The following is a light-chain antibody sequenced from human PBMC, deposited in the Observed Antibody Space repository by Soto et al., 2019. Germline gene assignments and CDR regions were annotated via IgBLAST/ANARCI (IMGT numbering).Light chain of an antibody. CDR2: GAS. CDR1: QRVSSRN. V-gene: IGKV3-20*01. CDR3: LRYRESPPAYT. Sequence: EIVLTQSPGTVSLSPGERATLSCRASQRVSSRNLAWYRQKPGQAPSLLIFGASNRATGIPDRFSGSGSGIDFPLTISRLEPEDCAVYYCLRYRESPPAYTFGQGTKLEIK. J-gene: IGKJ2*01.